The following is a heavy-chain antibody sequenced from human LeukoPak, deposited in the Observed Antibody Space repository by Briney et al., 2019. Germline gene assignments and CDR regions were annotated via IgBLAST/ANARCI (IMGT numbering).Heavy chain of an antibody. CDR1: GVTSSSYA. CDR2: ISGSGGST. D-gene: IGHD3-22*01. CDR3: AKTAARSGYLRRDY. J-gene: IGHJ4*02. Sequence: PGGSLRLSCAASGVTSSSYAMSWDRQAPGKGLEWVSAISGSGGSTYYADSVKGRFTISRDNSKNTLYLQMNSLRAEDTAVYYCAKTAARSGYLRRDYWGQGTLVTVSS. V-gene: IGHV3-23*01.